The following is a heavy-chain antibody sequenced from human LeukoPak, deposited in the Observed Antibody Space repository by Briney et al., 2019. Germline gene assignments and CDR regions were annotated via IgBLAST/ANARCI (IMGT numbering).Heavy chain of an antibody. CDR3: ARGGPGQRPSYYGSGSYSDYFDY. D-gene: IGHD3-10*01. Sequence: PSETLSLTCTVSGGSISSGGYYWNWIRQHPGKGLEWIGYIYYSGSTYYNPSLKSRVTISVDTSKNQFSLKLSSVTAADTAVYYCARGGPGQRPSYYGSGSYSDYFDYWGQGTLVTVSS. CDR2: IYYSGST. V-gene: IGHV4-31*03. CDR1: GGSISSGGYY. J-gene: IGHJ4*02.